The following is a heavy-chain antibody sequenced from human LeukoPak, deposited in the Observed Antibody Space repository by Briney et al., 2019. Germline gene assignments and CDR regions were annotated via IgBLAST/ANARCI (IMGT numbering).Heavy chain of an antibody. CDR1: GFTFSSYS. J-gene: IGHJ4*02. CDR2: ISSSSSYI. CDR3: ARDADNCGGDCYPRFDY. Sequence: PGGSLRLSCAASGFTFSSYSMNWVRQAPGKGLEWVSSISSSSSYIYYADSVKGRFTISRDNAKNSLYLQMNSLRAKDTAVYYCARDADNCGGDCYPRFDYWGQGTLVTVSS. V-gene: IGHV3-21*01. D-gene: IGHD2-21*02.